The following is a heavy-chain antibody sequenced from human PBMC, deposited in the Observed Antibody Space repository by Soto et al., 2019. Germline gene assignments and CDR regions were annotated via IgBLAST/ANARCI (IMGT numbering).Heavy chain of an antibody. J-gene: IGHJ4*02. CDR1: GFTFNTYG. CDR2: ISYDGSDK. Sequence: QDHLVESGGGVVQPGTSLRLSCAASGFTFNTYGMHWVRQAPGKGLEWVAVISYDGSDKFYADSVKGRFTISRDNSKNTLYMQMSRLRPEDTAIYYCAQSPNFSCSSPNCYKYYFDYWGQGTLVTVSS. D-gene: IGHD2-2*02. CDR3: AQSPNFSCSSPNCYKYYFDY. V-gene: IGHV3-30*18.